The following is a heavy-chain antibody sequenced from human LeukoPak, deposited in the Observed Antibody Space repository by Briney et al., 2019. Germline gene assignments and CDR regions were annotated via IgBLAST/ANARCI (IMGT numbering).Heavy chain of an antibody. CDR3: ATLYYYGSGSYLMGGNDY. V-gene: IGHV1-69*13. Sequence: SVTVSCTASGGTFSSYAISWVRQAPGQGLEWMGGIIPIFGTANYAQKFQGRVTITADESTSTAYMELSSLRSEDTAVYYCATLYYYGSGSYLMGGNDYWGQGTLVTVSS. D-gene: IGHD3-10*01. CDR2: IIPIFGTA. CDR1: GGTFSSYA. J-gene: IGHJ4*02.